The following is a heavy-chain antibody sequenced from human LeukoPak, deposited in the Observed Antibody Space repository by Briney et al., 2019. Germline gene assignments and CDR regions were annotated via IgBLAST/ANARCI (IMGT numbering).Heavy chain of an antibody. D-gene: IGHD2-15*01. CDR3: ARDSGPLDY. CDR1: GFTFSTYD. V-gene: IGHV3-33*01. J-gene: IGHJ4*02. Sequence: GGSLRLSCATSGFTFSTYDMHWVRQAPGKGLEWVAVIWYDGSNKYYADSVKGRFTISRDNSKNTLYLQMNSLRAEDTAVYYCARDSGPLDYWGQGTLVTVSS. CDR2: IWYDGSNK.